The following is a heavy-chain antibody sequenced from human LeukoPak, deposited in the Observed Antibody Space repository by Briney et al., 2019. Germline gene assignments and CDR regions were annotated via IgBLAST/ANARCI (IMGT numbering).Heavy chain of an antibody. CDR2: IYARGNT. V-gene: IGHV4-4*07. Sequence: PSETLSLTCTVSGGSISSDYWSWIRQPAGKGLEWIGRIYARGNTNYNPSLRSRLTMSVDRSKNQFSLKLSSVTAADTAVYYCARVIGYSSGWYPDAFDIWGQGTMVTVSS. D-gene: IGHD6-19*01. J-gene: IGHJ3*02. CDR3: ARVIGYSSGWYPDAFDI. CDR1: GGSISSDY.